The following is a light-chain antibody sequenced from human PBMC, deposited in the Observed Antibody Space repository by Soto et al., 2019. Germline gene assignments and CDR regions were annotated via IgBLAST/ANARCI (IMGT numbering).Light chain of an antibody. V-gene: IGLV2-14*01. J-gene: IGLJ2*01. CDR2: EVD. CDR3: SSYTSSSTHVV. Sequence: QSALTQPASVSGSPGQSITISCTGTSSDVGAYNYVSWYQQHPGKAPKLMIFEVDNRPSGVSNRFSGSKSGNTASLTISGLQAEDEADYYCSSYTSSSTHVVFGGGTKVTVL. CDR1: SSDVGAYNY.